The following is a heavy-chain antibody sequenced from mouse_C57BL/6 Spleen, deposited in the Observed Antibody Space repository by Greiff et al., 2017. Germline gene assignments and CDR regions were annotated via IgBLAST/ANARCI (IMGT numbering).Heavy chain of an antibody. CDR3: ARDSSYYAMDY. CDR2: ISDGGSYT. J-gene: IGHJ4*01. CDR1: GFTFSSYA. D-gene: IGHD2-12*01. V-gene: IGHV5-4*03. Sequence: EVKLQESGGGLVKPGGSLKLSCAASGFTFSSYAMSWVRQTPEKRLEWVATISDGGSYTYYPDNVKGRFTISRDNAKNNLYLQMSHLRSEDTAMYYCARDSSYYAMDYWGQGTSVTVSS.